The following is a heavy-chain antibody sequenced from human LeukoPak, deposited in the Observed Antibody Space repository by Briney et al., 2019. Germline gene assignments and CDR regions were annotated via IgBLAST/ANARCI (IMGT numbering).Heavy chain of an antibody. CDR2: ISGSGGST. V-gene: IGHV3-23*01. Sequence: GGSLRLSCAASGFTFSSYAMSWVRKTPGKGLEWVSAISGSGGSTYYADSVQGRFTISRDNSMYTLCLQMNSLRAEDTAVYYCANTPARWLRLEAFDYWGRGTLVTVSS. J-gene: IGHJ4*02. CDR3: ANTPARWLRLEAFDY. D-gene: IGHD2-15*01. CDR1: GFTFSSYA.